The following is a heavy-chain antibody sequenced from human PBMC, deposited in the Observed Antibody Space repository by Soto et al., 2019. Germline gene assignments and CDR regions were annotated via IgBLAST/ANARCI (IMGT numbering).Heavy chain of an antibody. Sequence: PGGSLRLSCAASGFTFSSYAMSWVRQAPGKGLEWVSSISSSSSYIFYADSLRGRFTISRDNAKNSLYLQMNSLRAEDTAVYYCARWITVTGDYYMDVWGKGTTVTVSS. J-gene: IGHJ6*03. CDR3: ARWITVTGDYYMDV. D-gene: IGHD4-17*01. CDR1: GFTFSSYA. V-gene: IGHV3-21*01. CDR2: ISSSSSYI.